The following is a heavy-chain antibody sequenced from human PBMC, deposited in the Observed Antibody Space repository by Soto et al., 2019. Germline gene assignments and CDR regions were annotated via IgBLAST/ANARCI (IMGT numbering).Heavy chain of an antibody. V-gene: IGHV3-64D*06. CDR3: VKGEYYYDGSAYYPFDY. J-gene: IGHJ4*02. D-gene: IGHD3-22*01. Sequence: SLRLSCAVSGFTFSSYGMHWVRQAPGNGLEWVSAISGSGGSIHYADSVKGRFTISRDNSKNTAYLQMSSLRPEDTAVYYCVKGEYYYDGSAYYPFDYWGQGRMVTVSS. CDR1: GFTFSSYG. CDR2: ISGSGGSI.